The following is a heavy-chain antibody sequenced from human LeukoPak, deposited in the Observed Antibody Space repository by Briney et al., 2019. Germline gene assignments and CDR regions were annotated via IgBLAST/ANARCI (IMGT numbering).Heavy chain of an antibody. Sequence: SETLSLTCAVYGGSFSGYYWSWIRQPPGKGLEWIGEINHSGSTNYNPSLKSRVTISVDTSKNQFSLKLSSVTAAGTAVYYCARAGFGELLPLNDYWGQGTLVTVSS. V-gene: IGHV4-34*01. CDR1: GGSFSGYY. CDR3: ARAGFGELLPLNDY. D-gene: IGHD3-10*01. J-gene: IGHJ4*02. CDR2: INHSGST.